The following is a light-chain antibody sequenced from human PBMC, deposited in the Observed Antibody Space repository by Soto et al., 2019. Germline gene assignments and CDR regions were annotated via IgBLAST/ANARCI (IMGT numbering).Light chain of an antibody. CDR2: EVS. V-gene: IGLV2-14*01. Sequence: QSALTQPRSVSGSPGQSVTISCTGTSSDVGDYDYVSWYQQHPGKAPKLMIYEVSNRPSGVSNRFSGSKSGNTASLTIPGLQAEDEADYYCSSYTSSSTLVVFGGGTKVTVL. J-gene: IGLJ2*01. CDR3: SSYTSSSTLVV. CDR1: SSDVGDYDY.